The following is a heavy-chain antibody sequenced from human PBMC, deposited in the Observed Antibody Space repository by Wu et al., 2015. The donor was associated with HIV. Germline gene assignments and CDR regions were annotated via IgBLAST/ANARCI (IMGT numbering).Heavy chain of an antibody. V-gene: IGHV1-69*05. J-gene: IGHJ6*02. CDR3: ARSPYYYGSGRPQAYYYYGMDV. CDR1: GDTFSSYA. Sequence: QVQLVQSGAEVKKPGSSVKVSCKASGDTFSSYAITWVRQAPGQGLEWLGGIVPIFGTANYAQKFQGRVTITTDESTSTAYMELSSLRSEDTAVYYCARSPYYYGSGRPQAYYYYGMDVVGPRDHGHRLL. CDR2: IVPIFGTA. D-gene: IGHD3-10*01.